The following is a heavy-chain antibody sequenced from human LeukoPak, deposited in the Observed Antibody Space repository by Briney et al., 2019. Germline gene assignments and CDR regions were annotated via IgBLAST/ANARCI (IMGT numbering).Heavy chain of an antibody. D-gene: IGHD6-19*01. CDR3: ARVAIAVAGTCLDY. CDR1: GYTFTGYY. Sequence: ASVKVSCKASGYTFTGYYMHWVRQAPGQGLEWMGWINPNSGGTNYAQKFQGRVTMTRDTSISTAYMELSRLRSDDTAVYYCARVAIAVAGTCLDYWGQGTLVTVSS. CDR2: INPNSGGT. V-gene: IGHV1-2*02. J-gene: IGHJ4*02.